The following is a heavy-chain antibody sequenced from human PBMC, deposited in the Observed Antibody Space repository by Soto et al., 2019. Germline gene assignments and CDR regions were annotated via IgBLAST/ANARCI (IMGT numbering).Heavy chain of an antibody. Sequence: GGSLRLSCAASGFTFSSYAMSWVRQAPGKGLEWVSAISGSGGSTYYADPVKGRFTISRDNSKNTLYLQMNSLRAEDTAVYYCAKYPSPHGIVLFDYWVQGTLVTVSS. CDR2: ISGSGGST. V-gene: IGHV3-23*01. D-gene: IGHD3-16*02. CDR3: AKYPSPHGIVLFDY. J-gene: IGHJ4*02. CDR1: GFTFSSYA.